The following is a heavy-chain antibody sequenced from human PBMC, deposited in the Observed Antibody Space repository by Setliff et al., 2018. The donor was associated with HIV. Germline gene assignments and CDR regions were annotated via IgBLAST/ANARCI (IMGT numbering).Heavy chain of an antibody. CDR2: IYYSGST. V-gene: IGHV4-30-4*08. Sequence: SETLSLTCAVSGYSISSGDYYWSWIRQPPGKGLEWIGYIYYSGSTYYNPSLKSRVTISVDTSKNQFSLKLSSVTAADTAVYYCARRPQWLGHYFDYWGQGTLVTVSS. D-gene: IGHD6-19*01. CDR3: ARRPQWLGHYFDY. J-gene: IGHJ4*02. CDR1: GYSISSGDYY.